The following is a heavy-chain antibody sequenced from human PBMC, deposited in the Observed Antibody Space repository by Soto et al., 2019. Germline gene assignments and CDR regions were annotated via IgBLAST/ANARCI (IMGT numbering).Heavy chain of an antibody. J-gene: IGHJ4*02. CDR3: TRSYDYVWGSYRIPPYYFDY. CDR2: IRSKAYGGTT. CDR1: GFTFGDYA. V-gene: IGHV3-49*03. D-gene: IGHD3-16*02. Sequence: GGSLRLSCTASGFTFGDYAMSWFRQAPGKGLEWVGFIRSKAYGGTTEYAASVKGRFTISRDDSKSIAYLQMNSLKTEDTAVYYCTRSYDYVWGSYRIPPYYFDYWGQGTLVTVSS.